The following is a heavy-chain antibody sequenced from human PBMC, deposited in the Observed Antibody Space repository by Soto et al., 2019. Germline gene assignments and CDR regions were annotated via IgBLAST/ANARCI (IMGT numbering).Heavy chain of an antibody. CDR2: ISGSGGST. Sequence: EVQLLESGGGLVQPGGSLRLSCAASGVTFSSYAMSWVRQAPGKGLEWVSAISGSGGSTYYADSVKGRFTISRDNSKNTLYLQMNSLRAEDTAVYYCAKFSAIGYCSGGSCYSTRDYWGQGTLVTVSS. CDR1: GVTFSSYA. D-gene: IGHD2-15*01. V-gene: IGHV3-23*01. CDR3: AKFSAIGYCSGGSCYSTRDY. J-gene: IGHJ4*02.